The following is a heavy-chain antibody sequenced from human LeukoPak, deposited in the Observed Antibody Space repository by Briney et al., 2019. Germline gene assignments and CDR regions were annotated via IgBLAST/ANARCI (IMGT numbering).Heavy chain of an antibody. D-gene: IGHD6-19*01. CDR2: IYYSGST. V-gene: IGHV4-39*01. CDR1: GGSISSSSYY. J-gene: IGHJ3*02. CDR3: ATESGYSSGSDAFDI. Sequence: SETLTLTCTVSGGSISSSSYYWGWIRQPPGKGLEWIGSIYYSGSTYYNPSLKSRVTISVDTSKNQFSLKLSSVTAADTAVYYCATESGYSSGSDAFDIWGQGTMVTVSS.